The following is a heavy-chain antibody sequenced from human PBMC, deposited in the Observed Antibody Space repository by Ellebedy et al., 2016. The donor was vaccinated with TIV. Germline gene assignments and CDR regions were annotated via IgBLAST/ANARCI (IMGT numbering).Heavy chain of an antibody. CDR2: IFIDSTT. Sequence: GGSLRLSCAASELNVSSNYMSWVRQAPGKGLEWVSVIFIDSTTYYADSVKGRFTISSDTSENTLYIQMNSLRAEDTAVYYCARETFNDVDLDLWGLFDIWGQGTMVTVSS. D-gene: IGHD2/OR15-2a*01. CDR1: ELNVSSNY. V-gene: IGHV3-66*01. CDR3: ARETFNDVDLDLWGLFDI. J-gene: IGHJ3*02.